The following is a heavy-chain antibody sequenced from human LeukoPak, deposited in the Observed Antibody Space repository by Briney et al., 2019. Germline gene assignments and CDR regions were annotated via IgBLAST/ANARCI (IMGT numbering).Heavy chain of an antibody. CDR2: IYSSGST. CDR1: GASISSGSNY. J-gene: IGHJ3*02. CDR3: ARSDGYGLVGI. D-gene: IGHD3-10*01. Sequence: PSETLSLTCSVSGASISSGSNYWGWIRQPPGRTLEWIGSIYSSGSTYYNPSFKSRVIIIIDTPKNHLSLTLSSVTAADTAVYYCARSDGYGLVGIWGQGTMVTVSS. V-gene: IGHV4-39*07.